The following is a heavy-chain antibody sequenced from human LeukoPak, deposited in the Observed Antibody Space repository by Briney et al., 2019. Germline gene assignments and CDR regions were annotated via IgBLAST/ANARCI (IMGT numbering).Heavy chain of an antibody. Sequence: PGGSLRLSCAASGFTFSSYAMNWVRQTPGKGLEWVSTTSGSGGSTYYFVKGRFTISRDNSKNTLYLQMNSLRAEDTATYYCAKGYCSSTNCKESFFDYWGQGTLVTVSS. J-gene: IGHJ4*02. CDR1: GFTFSSYA. D-gene: IGHD2-2*01. V-gene: IGHV3-23*01. CDR2: TSGSGGST. CDR3: AKGYCSSTNCKESFFDY.